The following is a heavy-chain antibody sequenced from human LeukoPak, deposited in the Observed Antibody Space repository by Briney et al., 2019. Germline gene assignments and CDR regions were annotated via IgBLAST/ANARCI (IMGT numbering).Heavy chain of an antibody. V-gene: IGHV3-23*01. J-gene: IGHJ4*02. CDR1: GFTFSSYA. CDR3: ARARLAAAGRGEKYYFDY. CDR2: ISGSGGST. D-gene: IGHD6-13*01. Sequence: PGGSLRLSCAASGFTFSSYAMSWVRQAPGKGLEWVSAISGSGGSTYYADSVKGRFTISRDNAKNSLYLQMNSLRAEDTAVYYCARARLAAAGRGEKYYFDYWGQGTLVTVSS.